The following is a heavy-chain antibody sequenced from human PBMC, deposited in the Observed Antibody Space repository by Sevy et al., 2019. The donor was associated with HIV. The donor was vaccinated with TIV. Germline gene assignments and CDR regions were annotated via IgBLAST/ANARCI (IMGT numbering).Heavy chain of an antibody. D-gene: IGHD2-15*01. CDR1: GFTFSSYW. V-gene: IGHV3-7*03. Sequence: GGSLRLSCAASGFTFSSYWMSWVRQAPGKGLEWVANIKQDGSEKYYVDSLKGRFTISRDNPKNSLFLQMNSLRADDTAVYYCARDGCRSSGGSCYSGSWWFDPWGQGTLVTVSS. J-gene: IGHJ5*02. CDR3: ARDGCRSSGGSCYSGSWWFDP. CDR2: IKQDGSEK.